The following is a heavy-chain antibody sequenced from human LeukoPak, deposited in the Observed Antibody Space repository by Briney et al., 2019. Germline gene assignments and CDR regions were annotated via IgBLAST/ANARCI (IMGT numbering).Heavy chain of an antibody. D-gene: IGHD3-10*01. CDR3: AKGGSIFEY. Sequence: GGSLRLSCAASGFSFSSYAMSWVRQAPGKGLEWVSAITDSGTSTYYADSVKGRFTISRENSKNTLYLQMNSLRAEDTAVYYCAKGGSIFEYWGQGTLVTVSS. CDR2: ITDSGTST. CDR1: GFSFSSYA. V-gene: IGHV3-23*01. J-gene: IGHJ4*02.